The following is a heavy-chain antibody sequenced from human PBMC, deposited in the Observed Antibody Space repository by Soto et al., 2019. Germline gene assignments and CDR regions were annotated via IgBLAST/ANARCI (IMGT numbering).Heavy chain of an antibody. CDR2: INAGNGNT. CDR1: GYTFTSYA. V-gene: IGHV1-3*01. Sequence: QVQLVQSGAEVKKPGASVKVSCKASGYTFTSYAMHWVRQAPGQRLEWMGWINAGNGNTKFSQKFQGRVTITRDTSASTAYMELSSLRSEDTAVYYCARNLMDYHILTGYYMAYCFDYWGQGTLVTVSS. J-gene: IGHJ4*02. D-gene: IGHD3-9*01. CDR3: ARNLMDYHILTGYYMAYCFDY.